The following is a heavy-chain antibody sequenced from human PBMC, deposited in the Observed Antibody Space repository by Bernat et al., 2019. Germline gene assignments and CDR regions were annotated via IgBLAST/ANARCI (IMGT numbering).Heavy chain of an antibody. CDR2: IFTDGSPT. CDR1: GFTFSSCN. J-gene: IGHJ6*02. D-gene: IGHD6-13*01. CDR3: AGNIAAPFGMDV. V-gene: IGHV3-30*04. Sequence: QVQLVESGGGVVQPGRSLRLSCAASGFTFSSCNMHWVRQAPGKGLEWLALIFTDGSPTYYADSVKGRFTISRDNSKNTLYLQMNTLTAEDTAVYFCAGNIAAPFGMDVWRQGTTVTVSS.